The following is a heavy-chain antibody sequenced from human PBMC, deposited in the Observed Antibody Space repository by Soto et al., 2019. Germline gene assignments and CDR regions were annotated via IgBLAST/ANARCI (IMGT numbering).Heavy chain of an antibody. D-gene: IGHD5-12*01. V-gene: IGHV3-23*01. CDR3: ANVVDTIDYFDY. CDR1: GFTFSSYA. CDR2: ISGSGVST. Sequence: GSLRLSCAASGFTFSSYAMSWVRQAPGKGLEWVSAISGSGVSTYYADSVKGRFTISRDNSKNTLYLQMNSLRAEDTAVYYCANVVDTIDYFDYWGQGTLVTVSS. J-gene: IGHJ4*02.